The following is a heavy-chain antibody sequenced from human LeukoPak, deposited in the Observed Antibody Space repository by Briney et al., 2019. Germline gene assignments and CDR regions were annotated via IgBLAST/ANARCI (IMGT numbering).Heavy chain of an antibody. J-gene: IGHJ4*02. V-gene: IGHV3-21*01. Sequence: TGGSLRLSCAASGFTFSSYEMNWVRQAPGKGLEWVSSISSSSSYIYYADSVKGRFTISRDNAKNSLYLQMNSLRAEDTAVYYCAGGDYYDSSGLYWGQGTLVTVSS. CDR1: GFTFSSYE. D-gene: IGHD3-22*01. CDR2: ISSSSSYI. CDR3: AGGDYYDSSGLY.